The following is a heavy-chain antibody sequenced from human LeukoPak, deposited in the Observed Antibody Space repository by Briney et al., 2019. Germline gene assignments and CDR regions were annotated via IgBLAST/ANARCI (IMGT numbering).Heavy chain of an antibody. J-gene: IGHJ6*02. CDR2: MNPNSGNT. V-gene: IGHV1-8*01. CDR3: ARDCSSWYYYYYGMDV. D-gene: IGHD6-13*01. Sequence: GASVKVSCKASGYTFTSYDINWVRQATGQGLEWMGWMNPNSGNTGYAQKFQGRVTMTRNTSISTAYMELSSLRSEDTAVYYCARDCSSWYYYYYGMDVWGQGTTVTVSS. CDR1: GYTFTSYD.